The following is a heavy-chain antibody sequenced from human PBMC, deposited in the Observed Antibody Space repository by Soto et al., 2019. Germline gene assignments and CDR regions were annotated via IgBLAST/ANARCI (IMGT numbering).Heavy chain of an antibody. Sequence: GGSLRLSCAASGFTFSSYAMHWARQAPGKGLEWVAVISYDGSNKYYADSVKGRFTISRDNSKNTLYLQMNSLRAEDTAVYYCARAPDTAMVDYWGQGTLVTVSS. J-gene: IGHJ4*02. D-gene: IGHD5-18*01. CDR3: ARAPDTAMVDY. CDR1: GFTFSSYA. CDR2: ISYDGSNK. V-gene: IGHV3-30*04.